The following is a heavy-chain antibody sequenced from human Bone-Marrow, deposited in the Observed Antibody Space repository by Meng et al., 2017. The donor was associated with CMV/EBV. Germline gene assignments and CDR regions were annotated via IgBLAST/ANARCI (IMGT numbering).Heavy chain of an antibody. D-gene: IGHD3-10*01. CDR3: ARDDYYGSGRGMDV. CDR1: GFTFSSYA. V-gene: IGHV3-30-3*01. J-gene: IGHJ6*02. CDR2: ISYDGSNK. Sequence: GGSLRLSCAASGFTFSSYAMHWVRQAPGKGLEWVAVISYDGSNKYYADSVKGRFTISRDNAKNTLYLQMNSLRAEDTAVYYCARDDYYGSGRGMDVWGQGTTVTVSS.